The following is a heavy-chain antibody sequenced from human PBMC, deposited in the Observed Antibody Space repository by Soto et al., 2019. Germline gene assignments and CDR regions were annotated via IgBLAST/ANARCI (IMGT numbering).Heavy chain of an antibody. CDR1: GGSISSYY. Sequence: SETLSLTCTVSGGSISSYYLSWIRQPPGKGLEWIGYIYYSGSTNYNPSLKSRVTISVDTSKNQFSLKLSSVTAADTAVYYCARLRSIAARDYYYMDVWGKGTTVTVSS. J-gene: IGHJ6*03. CDR3: ARLRSIAARDYYYMDV. V-gene: IGHV4-59*08. D-gene: IGHD6-6*01. CDR2: IYYSGST.